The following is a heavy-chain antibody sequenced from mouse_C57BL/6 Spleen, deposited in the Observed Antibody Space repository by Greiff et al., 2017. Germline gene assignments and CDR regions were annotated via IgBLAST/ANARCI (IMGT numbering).Heavy chain of an antibody. CDR2: INYDGSST. CDR3: AREGKMGNYGYFDV. D-gene: IGHD2-1*01. Sequence: EVQVVESEGGLVQPGSSMKLSCTASGFTFSDYYMAWVRQVPEKGLEWVANINYDGSSTYYLDSLKSRFIISRDNAKNILYLQMSSLKSEDTATYYCAREGKMGNYGYFDVWGTGTTVTVSS. V-gene: IGHV5-16*01. CDR1: GFTFSDYY. J-gene: IGHJ1*03.